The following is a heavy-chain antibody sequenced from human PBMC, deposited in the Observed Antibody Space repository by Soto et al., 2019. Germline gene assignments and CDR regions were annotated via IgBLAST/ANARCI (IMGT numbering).Heavy chain of an antibody. J-gene: IGHJ4*02. D-gene: IGHD3-10*01. CDR2: IYYSWST. CDR1: GGSISSGRYY. Sequence: QVQLQESGPGLVKPSQTLSLTCTVSGGSISSGRYYWSWIRQHPGKGLEWIGYIYYSWSTYYNTSLKSRVTISVDTSKNQFSLKLSSVTAADTALYYCARGDMVRGVTQFDYWGQGTLVTVSS. CDR3: ARGDMVRGVTQFDY. V-gene: IGHV4-31*03.